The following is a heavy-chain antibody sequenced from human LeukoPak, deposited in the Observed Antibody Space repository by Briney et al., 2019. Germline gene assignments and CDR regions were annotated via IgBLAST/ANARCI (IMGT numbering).Heavy chain of an antibody. J-gene: IGHJ4*02. V-gene: IGHV4-59*12. Sequence: PSETLSLTCTVSGGSISSDYWTWIRQPPGKRLEWIGYISYSGSTNYNPSLKSRVTISADTSKNQFSLKLSSVTAADTAVYYCARGPRIAAGDTVDYWGQGTLVTVSS. CDR2: ISYSGST. CDR1: GGSISSDY. CDR3: ARGPRIAAGDTVDY. D-gene: IGHD6-13*01.